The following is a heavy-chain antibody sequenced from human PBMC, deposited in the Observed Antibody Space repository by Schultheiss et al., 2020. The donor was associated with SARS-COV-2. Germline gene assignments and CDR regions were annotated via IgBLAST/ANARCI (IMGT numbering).Heavy chain of an antibody. D-gene: IGHD3-10*01. CDR2: MNPNSGNT. CDR3: ARASMVRGVPLDV. J-gene: IGHJ6*02. CDR1: GYTFTSYD. Sequence: ASVKVSCKASGYTFTSYDINWVRQATGQGLEWMGWMNPNSGNTGYAQKFQGRVTMTRDTSISTAYMELSRLRSDDTAVYYCARASMVRGVPLDVWGQGTTVTVSS. V-gene: IGHV1-8*01.